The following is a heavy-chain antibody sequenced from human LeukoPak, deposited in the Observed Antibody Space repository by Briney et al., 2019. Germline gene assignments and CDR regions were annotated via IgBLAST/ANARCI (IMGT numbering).Heavy chain of an antibody. CDR3: AREGYSGYDSLIPWFDP. J-gene: IGHJ5*02. Sequence: GGSLRLSCIASGFTFSTYGTHWVRQAAGKGLEWVAVIANDGITTYYADSVKGRFTISRDNAKNSLYLQMNSLRAEDTAVYYCAREGYSGYDSLIPWFDPWGQGTLVTVSS. CDR2: IANDGITT. D-gene: IGHD5-12*01. V-gene: IGHV3-30*03. CDR1: GFTFSTYG.